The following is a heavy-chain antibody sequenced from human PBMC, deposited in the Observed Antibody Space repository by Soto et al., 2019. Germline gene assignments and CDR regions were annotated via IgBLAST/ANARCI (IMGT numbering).Heavy chain of an antibody. V-gene: IGHV1-69*13. CDR2: IMPISRTP. CDR1: GGTFRTYG. CDR3: ARSPLAAAGSTLGWLDF. D-gene: IGHD6-13*01. Sequence: ASVKVSCKASGGTFRTYGIIWVRRAPGQGLEWMGGIMPISRTPNYAQTFQGRVTITADESTSTAYMELSSLRSDDTAVYYCARSPLAAAGSTLGWLDFWGQGTLVTVSS. J-gene: IGHJ5*01.